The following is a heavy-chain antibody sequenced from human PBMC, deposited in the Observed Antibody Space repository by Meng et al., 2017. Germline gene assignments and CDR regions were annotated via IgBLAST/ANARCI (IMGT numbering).Heavy chain of an antibody. CDR3: AYATTISN. CDR2: INHSGST. CDR1: GGSFSGYY. J-gene: IGHJ4*02. V-gene: IGHV4-34*01. Sequence: GAGRLKPPETLTPTCAVYGGSFSGYYWSWIRQPPGKGLEWIGEINHSGSTNYNPSLKSRVTISVDTSKNQFSLKLSSVTAADTAVYYCAYATTISNWGQGTLVTVSS. D-gene: IGHD1-26*01.